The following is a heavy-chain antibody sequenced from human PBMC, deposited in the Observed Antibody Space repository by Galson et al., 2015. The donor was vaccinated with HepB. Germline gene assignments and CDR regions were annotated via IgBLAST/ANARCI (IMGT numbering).Heavy chain of an antibody. D-gene: IGHD6-19*01. CDR3: ARGGSSGWYGPVGY. V-gene: IGHV1-3*01. CDR2: INAGNGNT. J-gene: IGHJ4*02. CDR1: GYTFTSYA. Sequence: SVKVSCKASGYTFTSYAMHWVRQAPGQRLEWMGWINAGNGNTKYSQKFQGRVTITRDTSASTAYMELSSLRSEDTAVYYCARGGSSGWYGPVGYWGQGTLVTVSS.